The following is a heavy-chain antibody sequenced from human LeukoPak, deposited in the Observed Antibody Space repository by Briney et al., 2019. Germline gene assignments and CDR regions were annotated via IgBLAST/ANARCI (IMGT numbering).Heavy chain of an antibody. V-gene: IGHV1-24*01. J-gene: IGHJ4*02. CDR1: GYTLTELS. CDR3: ATDVPYRESPPAHY. CDR2: FDPEDDET. D-gene: IGHD2-2*01. Sequence: ASVKVSCKVSGYTLTELSMHWVRQAPGKGLEWMGGFDPEDDETIYAQKFQGRVTMTEDTSTDTAYMELSSLRSEDTAVYYCATDVPYRESPPAHYWGQGTLVTVSS.